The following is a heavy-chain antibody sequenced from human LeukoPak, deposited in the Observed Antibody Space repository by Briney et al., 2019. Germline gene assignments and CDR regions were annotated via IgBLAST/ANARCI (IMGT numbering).Heavy chain of an antibody. D-gene: IGHD4/OR15-4a*01. CDR2: IYTDGTT. CDR3: ASGATIGVRKYFDY. CDR1: GLTVSSNY. V-gene: IGHV3-53*01. Sequence: PGGSLRLSCAASGLTVSSNYMSWVRQAPGRGLERVPIIYTDGTTYYADSVKGRFTISRDSSKNTVFLQMNSLRAEDTALYYCASGATIGVRKYFDYWGQGTLVTVSS. J-gene: IGHJ4*02.